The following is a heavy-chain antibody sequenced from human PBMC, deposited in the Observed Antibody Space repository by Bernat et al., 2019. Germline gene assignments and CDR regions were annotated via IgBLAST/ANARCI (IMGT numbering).Heavy chain of an antibody. CDR1: GFTFSSYA. J-gene: IGHJ4*02. D-gene: IGHD3-10*01. V-gene: IGHV3-30-3*01. CDR3: ARDAVNYYGSNVRGYFDY. CDR2: ISYDGSNK. Sequence: QVQLVESGGGVVQPGRSLRLSCAASGFTFSSYAMPWVRQAPGKGLEWVAVISYDGSNKYYAESVKGRFTISRDNSKNTLYLQMNSLRAEDTAVYYCARDAVNYYGSNVRGYFDYWGQGTLVTVSS.